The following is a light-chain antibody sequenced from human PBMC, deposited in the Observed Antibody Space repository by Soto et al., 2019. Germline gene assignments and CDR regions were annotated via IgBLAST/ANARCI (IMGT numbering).Light chain of an antibody. V-gene: IGLV2-14*01. CDR1: GRDIGAYDY. Sequence: QSVLTQPASVSGSPGQSITISCTGSGRDIGAYDYVSWYQQHPGNAPXXLIYGVKNRPSGVSYRFSASKSAFTASLTISGLQAEDEAHYYCSSYTTSYFYVFGPGTKVTVL. J-gene: IGLJ1*01. CDR3: SSYTTSYFYV. CDR2: GVK.